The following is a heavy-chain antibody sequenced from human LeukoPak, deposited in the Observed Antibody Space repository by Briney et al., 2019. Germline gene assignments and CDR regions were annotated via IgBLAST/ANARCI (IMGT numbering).Heavy chain of an antibody. CDR1: GGSISSNSYY. J-gene: IGHJ4*02. CDR3: ASTSSGRNTRTGFDY. Sequence: SETLSLTCTVSGGSISSNSYYWGWIRQPPGEGLEWIGSIDYSGSTYYNPSLRGRVTISVNTSKNQFYLTVTSVTAADTAVYYCASTSSGRNTRTGFDYWGQGTLVTASS. CDR2: IDYSGST. V-gene: IGHV4-39*01. D-gene: IGHD3-22*01.